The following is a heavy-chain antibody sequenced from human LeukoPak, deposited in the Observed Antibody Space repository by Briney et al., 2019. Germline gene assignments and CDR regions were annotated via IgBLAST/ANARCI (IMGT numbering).Heavy chain of an antibody. CDR3: ARAQEYYDFWSGYRPTAFDI. V-gene: IGHV1-18*01. J-gene: IGHJ3*02. CDR1: GYTCTSYG. Sequence: ASVKVSCKASGYTCTSYGISWVRQAPGQGLEWMGWISAYNGNTNYAQKLQGRVTMTTDTSTSTAYMELRSLRSDDTAVYYCARAQEYYDFWSGYRPTAFDIWGQGTMVTVSS. D-gene: IGHD3-3*01. CDR2: ISAYNGNT.